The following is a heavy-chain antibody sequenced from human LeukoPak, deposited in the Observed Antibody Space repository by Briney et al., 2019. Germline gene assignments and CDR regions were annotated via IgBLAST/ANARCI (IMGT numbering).Heavy chain of an antibody. CDR1: GFTFDDYG. J-gene: IGHJ6*03. CDR2: INWNGGTT. V-gene: IGHV3-20*04. Sequence: PGGSLSLSCEASGFTFDDYGMSWVRQGPGKGLEWVSGINWNGGTTAYADSVKGRFTISRDNAKNSLYLQMNSLKGDDTAVYYCAKDSAFYYIDVWGKGTTVIISS. CDR3: AKDSAFYYIDV. D-gene: IGHD3-10*01.